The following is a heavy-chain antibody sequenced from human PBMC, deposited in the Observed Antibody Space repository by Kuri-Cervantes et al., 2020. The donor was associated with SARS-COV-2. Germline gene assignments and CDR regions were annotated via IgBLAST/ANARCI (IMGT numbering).Heavy chain of an antibody. D-gene: IGHD6-13*01. V-gene: IGHV1-3*02. CDR3: ASSRHPVWQQLLYFDY. Sequence: ASVKVSCKASGYTFTSYAMHWVRQAPGQRLEWMGWSNAGSGNTKYSQEFQGRVTITRDTSASTAYMELSSLRSEDMAVYYCASSRHPVWQQLLYFDYWGQGTLVTVSS. CDR1: GYTFTSYA. CDR2: SNAGSGNT. J-gene: IGHJ4*02.